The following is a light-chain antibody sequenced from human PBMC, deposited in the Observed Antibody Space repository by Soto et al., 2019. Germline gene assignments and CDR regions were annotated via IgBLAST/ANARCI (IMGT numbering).Light chain of an antibody. V-gene: IGLV2-14*01. CDR1: ISDIGGYNY. Sequence: QSFLPQPSSLSGSPGQSITISCTGTISDIGGYNYVSWYQQHPSKAPQLMIYEVSNRPSGVSSRFSGSKSGNTASLTISGLQAEDEADYYCSSYTSSFTWVYGGGTKVTVL. J-gene: IGLJ3*02. CDR2: EVS. CDR3: SSYTSSFTWV.